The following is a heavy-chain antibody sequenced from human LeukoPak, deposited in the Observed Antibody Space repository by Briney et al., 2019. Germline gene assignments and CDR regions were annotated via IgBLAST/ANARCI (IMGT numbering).Heavy chain of an antibody. J-gene: IGHJ5*02. D-gene: IGHD3-10*01. CDR3: ARCYGSGGYYICEGWFDP. Sequence: GGSLRLSCAASGFTFSSYSMNWVRQAPGKGLEWVSYISSSSSTIYYADSVKGRFTISRDNAKNSLYLQMNSLRAEDTAVYYCARCYGSGGYYICEGWFDPWGQGTLVTVSS. V-gene: IGHV3-48*01. CDR2: ISSSSSTI. CDR1: GFTFSSYS.